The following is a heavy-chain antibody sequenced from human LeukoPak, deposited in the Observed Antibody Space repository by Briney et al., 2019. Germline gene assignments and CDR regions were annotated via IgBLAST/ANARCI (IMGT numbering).Heavy chain of an antibody. CDR2: ISGSGGST. CDR1: GFTFSSYA. D-gene: IGHD3-16*01. V-gene: IGHV3-23*01. Sequence: GGSLRLFCAASGFTFSSYAMSWVRQAPGKGLEWVSAISGSGGSTYYADSVKGRFTISRNNSKNTLYLQMNSLRAEDTAVYYCAKESYDYVWGPFDYWGQGTLVTVSS. J-gene: IGHJ4*02. CDR3: AKESYDYVWGPFDY.